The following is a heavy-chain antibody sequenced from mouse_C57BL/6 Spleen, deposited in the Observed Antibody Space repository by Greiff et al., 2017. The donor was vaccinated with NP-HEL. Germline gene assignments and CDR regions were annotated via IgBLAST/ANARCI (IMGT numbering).Heavy chain of an antibody. CDR3: ARSKDYGSSYWYFDV. Sequence: VQLQQPGAELVMPGASVKLSCKASGYTFTSYWMHWVKQRPGQGLEWIGEIDPSDSYTNYNQKFKGKSTLTVDKSSSTAYMQLSSLTSEDSAVYYCARSKDYGSSYWYFDVWGTGTTVTVSS. D-gene: IGHD1-1*01. V-gene: IGHV1-69*01. CDR1: GYTFTSYW. CDR2: IDPSDSYT. J-gene: IGHJ1*03.